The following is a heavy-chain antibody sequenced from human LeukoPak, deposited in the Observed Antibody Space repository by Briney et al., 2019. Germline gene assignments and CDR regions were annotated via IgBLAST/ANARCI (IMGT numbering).Heavy chain of an antibody. D-gene: IGHD2-2*01. Sequence: SSETLSLTCAVYGGSFSGYYWSWIRQPPGKGLEWIGEINHSGSTNYNPSLKSRVTISVDTSKNQFSLKLSSVTAADTAVYYCARDGGYCSSTSCEGWFDPWGQGTLVTVSS. CDR3: ARDGGYCSSTSCEGWFDP. J-gene: IGHJ5*02. CDR1: GGSFSGYY. CDR2: INHSGST. V-gene: IGHV4-34*01.